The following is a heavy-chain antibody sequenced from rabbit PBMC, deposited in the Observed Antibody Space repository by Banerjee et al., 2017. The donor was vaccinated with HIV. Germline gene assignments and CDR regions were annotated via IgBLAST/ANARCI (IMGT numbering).Heavy chain of an antibody. Sequence: QEQLVESGGGLVQPGASLTLTCKASGFSFSNKYVMCWVRQAPGKGLEWIGFIDTNTGKTFYASWAKGRFTISKTSPTTVTLQMTSLTVADTATYLCAGSLVDNANLWGQGTLVTVS. V-gene: IGHV1S45*01. CDR2: IDTNTGKT. CDR1: GFSFSNKYV. CDR3: AGSLVDNANL. J-gene: IGHJ4*01. D-gene: IGHD1-1*01.